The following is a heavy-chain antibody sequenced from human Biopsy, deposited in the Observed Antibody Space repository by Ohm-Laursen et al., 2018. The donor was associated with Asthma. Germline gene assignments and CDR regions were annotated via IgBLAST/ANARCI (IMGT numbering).Heavy chain of an antibody. V-gene: IGHV1-69*13. J-gene: IGHJ6*02. D-gene: IGHD5-12*01. CDR3: ARGYSGSDRIVYYYSGLEV. CDR2: LIPVLGTP. Sequence: SVKVSCKASGGTFGNYAISWVRQAPGQGLEWMGGLIPVLGTPDHAQMFEGRVTITADESTSTAYMELSSLSSEDTAVYYCARGYSGSDRIVYYYSGLEVWGQGTTVTVSS. CDR1: GGTFGNYA.